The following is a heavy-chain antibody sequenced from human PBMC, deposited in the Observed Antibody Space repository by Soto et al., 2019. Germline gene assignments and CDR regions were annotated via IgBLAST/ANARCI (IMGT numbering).Heavy chain of an antibody. CDR1: GFTFSSYG. CDR2: RWYDGSNK. V-gene: IGHV3-33*01. J-gene: IGHJ4*02. CDR3: ARQYYYDSSGYCDY. Sequence: QVQLVESGGGVVQPGRSLRLSCAASGFTFSSYGMHWVRQAPGTGLEWVAVRWYDGSNKYYADSVKGRFTISRDNSKNTLYLQMNSLRAEDTAVYYCARQYYYDSSGYCDYWGQGTLVTVSS. D-gene: IGHD3-22*01.